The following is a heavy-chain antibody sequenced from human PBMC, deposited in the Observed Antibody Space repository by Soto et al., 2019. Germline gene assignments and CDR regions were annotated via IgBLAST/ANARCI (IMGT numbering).Heavy chain of an antibody. CDR3: ATQYTVTGWVPPFDY. J-gene: IGHJ4*02. CDR1: GGSISSGDYY. CDR2: IYYSGST. V-gene: IGHV4-30-4*01. D-gene: IGHD4-17*01. Sequence: QVQLQESGPGLVKPSQTLSLTCTVSGGSISSGDYYWSWIRQPPGKGLEWIGYIYYSGSTYYNPSLKSPVTLSVDTSKNQFSLKLSSVTAAATAVYYCATQYTVTGWVPPFDYWGQGTLVTVSS.